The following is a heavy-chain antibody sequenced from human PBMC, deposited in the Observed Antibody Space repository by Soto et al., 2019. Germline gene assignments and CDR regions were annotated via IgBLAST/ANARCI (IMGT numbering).Heavy chain of an antibody. CDR1: GYTFTSYG. V-gene: IGHV1-18*04. CDR2: ISAYNGNT. CDR3: AREEGYCSGGSCYLRWFDP. D-gene: IGHD2-15*01. J-gene: IGHJ5*02. Sequence: QVQLVQSGAEVKKPGASLKVSCKASGYTFTSYGISWVRQAPGQGLEWMGWISAYNGNTNYAQKLQGRVTMTTDTSTSTAYMELRSLRSDDTAVYYCAREEGYCSGGSCYLRWFDPWGQGTLVTVSS.